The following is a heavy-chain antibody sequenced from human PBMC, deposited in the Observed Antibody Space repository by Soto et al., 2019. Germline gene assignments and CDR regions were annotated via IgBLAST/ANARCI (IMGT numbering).Heavy chain of an antibody. CDR3: XXXXXXXXXXDF. CDR1: GXFNXXXX. CDR2: IYSSGST. V-gene: IGHV4-4*08. J-gene: IGHJ4*02. Sequence: QVQLQESGPGLVKPSETLSLTCTVSGXFNXXXXWXXXRQSPGKGLEWMGFIYSSGSTRYNPSLXSRXXXXXXXXXXXXXXXXXXXXXXXXXXXXXXXXXXXXXXXDFWGQGTQVTVSS.